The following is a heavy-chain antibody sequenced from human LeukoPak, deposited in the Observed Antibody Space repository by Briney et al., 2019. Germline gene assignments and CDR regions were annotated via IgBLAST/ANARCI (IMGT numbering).Heavy chain of an antibody. Sequence: PGGSLRLSCAASGFTFSSYAMSWVRQAPGKGLEWVAVIWYDGSNKYYADSVKGRFTISRDNSKNTLYLQMNSLRAEDTAVYYCARDRGELLADYWGQGTLVTVSS. CDR3: ARDRGELLADY. D-gene: IGHD1-26*01. CDR1: GFTFSSYA. J-gene: IGHJ4*02. CDR2: IWYDGSNK. V-gene: IGHV3-33*08.